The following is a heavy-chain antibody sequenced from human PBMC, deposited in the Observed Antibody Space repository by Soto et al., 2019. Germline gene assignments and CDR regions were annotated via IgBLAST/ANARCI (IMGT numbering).Heavy chain of an antibody. D-gene: IGHD6-6*01. Sequence: QVQLVQSGAEVKKPGSSVKVSCKASGGTFSSYAISWVRQAPRQGLEWMGGIIPIFGTANYAQKFQGRVTITADKSTSTAYMELSSLRSEDTAVYYCARDRSSSGFYYFDYWGQGTLVTVSS. CDR1: GGTFSSYA. J-gene: IGHJ4*02. V-gene: IGHV1-69*06. CDR3: ARDRSSSGFYYFDY. CDR2: IIPIFGTA.